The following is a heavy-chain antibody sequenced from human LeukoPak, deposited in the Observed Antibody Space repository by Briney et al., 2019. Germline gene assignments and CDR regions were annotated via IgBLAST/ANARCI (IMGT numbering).Heavy chain of an antibody. CDR3: ARLANYYDSSGY. V-gene: IGHV4-34*01. CDR2: INHSGST. CDR1: GGSFSGYY. D-gene: IGHD3-22*01. J-gene: IGHJ4*02. Sequence: SETLSLTCAVYGGSFSGYYWSWIRQPPGKGLEWIGEINHSGSTNYNPSLKSRVTISVDTSKNQFSLKLSSVTAADTAVYYCARLANYYDSSGYWGQGTLVTVSS.